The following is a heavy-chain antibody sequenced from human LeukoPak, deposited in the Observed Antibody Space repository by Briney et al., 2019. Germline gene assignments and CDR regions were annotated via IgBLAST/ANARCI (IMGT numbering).Heavy chain of an antibody. J-gene: IGHJ6*02. CDR1: GFTFSSYA. D-gene: IGHD2-2*01. V-gene: IGHV3-30-3*01. Sequence: PGGSLRLSCAASGFTFSSYAMHWVRQAPGKGLEWVAVISYDGSNKYYADSVKGRFTISRDNSKNTLYLQMNSLRAEDTAVYYSAREGGSQPYYYYYGMDVWGQGTTVTVSS. CDR3: AREGGSQPYYYYYGMDV. CDR2: ISYDGSNK.